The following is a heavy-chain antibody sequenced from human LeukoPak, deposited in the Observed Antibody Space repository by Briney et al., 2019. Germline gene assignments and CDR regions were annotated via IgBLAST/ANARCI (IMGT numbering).Heavy chain of an antibody. V-gene: IGHV3-30*02. J-gene: IGHJ4*02. CDR2: IRLDGSNK. CDR1: GFTFSSYG. Sequence: GGSLRLSCAASGFTFSSYGMHWVRQAPGKGLEWVAFIRLDGSNKYYADSVKGRFTISRDNSKNTLYLQMNSLRGDDTAVYYCAKPHFDYWGQGTLVTVS. CDR3: AKPHFDY.